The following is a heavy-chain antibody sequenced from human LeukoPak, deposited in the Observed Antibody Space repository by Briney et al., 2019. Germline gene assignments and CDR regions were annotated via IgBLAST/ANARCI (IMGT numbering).Heavy chain of an antibody. J-gene: IGHJ5*02. CDR2: IWYDGSNK. V-gene: IGHV3-33*01. CDR3: ARDRVAVAGTAWFDP. CDR1: GFTFSSYG. Sequence: GGSLRLSCAASGFTFSSYGMHWVRQAPGKGLEWVAVIWYDGSNKYYVDSVKGRFTISRDNSKNTLYLQMNSLRAEDTAVYYCARDRVAVAGTAWFDPWGQGTLVTVSS. D-gene: IGHD6-19*01.